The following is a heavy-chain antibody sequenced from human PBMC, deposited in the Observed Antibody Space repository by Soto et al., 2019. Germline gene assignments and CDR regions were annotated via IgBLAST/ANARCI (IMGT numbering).Heavy chain of an antibody. V-gene: IGHV3-23*01. D-gene: IGHD4-17*01. CDR1: GFTFSSYA. CDR2: ISGSGGST. CDR3: AKDGGTTTVTTHGWND. J-gene: IGHJ4*02. Sequence: GGSLRLSCAASGFTFSSYAMSWVRQAPGKGLEWVSAISGSGGSTYYADSVKGRFTISRDNSKNTLYLQMNSLRAEDTAVYYCAKDGGTTTVTTHGWNDWGQGTLVTVSS.